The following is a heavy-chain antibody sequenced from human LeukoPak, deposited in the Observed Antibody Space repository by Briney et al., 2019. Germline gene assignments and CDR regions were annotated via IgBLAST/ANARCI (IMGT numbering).Heavy chain of an antibody. CDR3: AKGYYYYDRSGYYFVPGRLFDY. J-gene: IGHJ4*02. D-gene: IGHD3-22*01. Sequence: SGGCLSLACRPSGFTFSSYAMGSARHLPGRWLGWVSAVSGRGSNTYYAPCVTGRPTISRDNSKNTLYQQMNSQTSEDTAVYYCAKGYYYYDRSGYYFVPGRLFDYWGQGTLVTVSS. CDR1: GFTFSSYA. CDR2: VSGRGSNT. V-gene: IGHV3-23*01.